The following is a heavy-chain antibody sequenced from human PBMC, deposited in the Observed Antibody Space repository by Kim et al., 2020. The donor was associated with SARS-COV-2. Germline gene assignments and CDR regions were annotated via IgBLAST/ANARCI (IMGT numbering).Heavy chain of an antibody. CDR1: GFTFSSYA. J-gene: IGHJ2*01. V-gene: IGHV3-23*01. CDR2: ISGSGGST. CDR3: AKDGYSSGWSLYWYFDL. D-gene: IGHD6-19*01. Sequence: GGSLRLSCAASGFTFSSYAMSWVRQAPGKGLEWVSAISGSGGSTYYADSVKGRFTISRDNSKNTLYLQMNSLRAEDTAVYYCAKDGYSSGWSLYWYFDLWGRGTLVTVSS.